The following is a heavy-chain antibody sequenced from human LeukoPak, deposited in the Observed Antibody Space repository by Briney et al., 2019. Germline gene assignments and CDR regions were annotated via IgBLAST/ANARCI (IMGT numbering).Heavy chain of an antibody. CDR1: GFTFSSYA. J-gene: IGHJ4*02. CDR2: IGGSGVNT. D-gene: IGHD1-26*01. CDR3: AKIVGARGDY. Sequence: GGSLSLSCAASGFTFSSYAMSWVRQAPGKGLEWVSAIGGSGVNTYYADSAKGRFTISRDNSKNTLYLQMNSLRGEDTAVYYCAKIVGARGDYWGQGTLVTVSS. V-gene: IGHV3-23*01.